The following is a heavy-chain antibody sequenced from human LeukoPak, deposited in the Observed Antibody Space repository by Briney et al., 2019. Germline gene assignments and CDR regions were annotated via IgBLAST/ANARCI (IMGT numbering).Heavy chain of an antibody. Sequence: PSETLSLTCTVSGGSISSSSYYWGWIRQPPGKGLEWIGSIYYSGSTYYNPSLKSRVTISVDTSKNQFSLKLSSVTAADTAVYYCAGRRRSRAGGYFDYWGQGTLVTVSS. J-gene: IGHJ4*02. CDR3: AGRRRSRAGGYFDY. CDR1: GGSISSSSYY. CDR2: IYYSGST. V-gene: IGHV4-39*07. D-gene: IGHD3-10*01.